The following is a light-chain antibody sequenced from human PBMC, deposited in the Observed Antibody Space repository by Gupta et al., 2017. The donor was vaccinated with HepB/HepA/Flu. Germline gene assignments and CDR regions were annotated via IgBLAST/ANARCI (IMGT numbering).Light chain of an antibody. J-gene: IGKJ1*01. CDR1: QSVSSN. CDR3: QQNKNWPPVT. V-gene: IGKV3-15*01. Sequence: EIVMTQSPATLSVSPGERATLSCRASQSVSSNLAWYQQKPGQAPRLLIYGASTRDTGITARFSGSGFGTEFTLTISSRQSEDFAVYYCQQNKNWPPVTFGQGTKVEIK. CDR2: GAS.